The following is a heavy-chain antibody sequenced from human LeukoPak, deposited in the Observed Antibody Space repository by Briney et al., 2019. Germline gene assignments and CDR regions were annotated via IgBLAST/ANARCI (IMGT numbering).Heavy chain of an antibody. CDR3: ARADYYDSSGYPAHYYYMDV. CDR1: GGSISSGSYY. V-gene: IGHV4-61*02. CDR2: IYTSGST. D-gene: IGHD3-22*01. Sequence: SQTLSLTCTVSGGSISSGSYYWSWIRQPAGKGLEWIGRIYTSGSTNYNPSLKCRVTISVDTSKNQFSLKLSSVTAADTAVYYCARADYYDSSGYPAHYYYMDVWGKGTTVTVSS. J-gene: IGHJ6*03.